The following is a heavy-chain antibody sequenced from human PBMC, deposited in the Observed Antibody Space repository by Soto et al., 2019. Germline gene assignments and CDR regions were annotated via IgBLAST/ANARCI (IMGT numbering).Heavy chain of an antibody. Sequence: EAQLVESGGGLVQPGGSLRLSCAASGFTFSSYWMSWVRQAPGKGLEGVANIKQDGNEESYVDSVKGRFTISRDNTKNSLFLQMNSLRAEDTAVYYCASWGFIVATNWYFDLWGRGTLVTVSS. CDR1: GFTFSSYW. CDR3: ASWGFIVATNWYFDL. V-gene: IGHV3-7*01. J-gene: IGHJ2*01. CDR2: IKQDGNEE. D-gene: IGHD5-12*01.